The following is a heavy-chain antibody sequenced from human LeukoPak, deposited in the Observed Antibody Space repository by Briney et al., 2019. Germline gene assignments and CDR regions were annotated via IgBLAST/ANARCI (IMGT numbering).Heavy chain of an antibody. Sequence: SVKVSCRVSGYTLTELSMHWVRQAPGKGLEWMGGFDPEDGETIYAQKFQGRVTMTEDTSTDTAYMGLSSLRSEDTAVYYCATFRDSSGWYYFDYWGQGTLVTVSS. V-gene: IGHV1-24*01. CDR3: ATFRDSSGWYYFDY. CDR1: GYTLTELS. D-gene: IGHD6-19*01. J-gene: IGHJ4*02. CDR2: FDPEDGET.